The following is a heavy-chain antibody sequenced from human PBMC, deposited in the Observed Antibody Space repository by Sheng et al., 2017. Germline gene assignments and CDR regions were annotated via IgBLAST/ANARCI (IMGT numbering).Heavy chain of an antibody. CDR1: GFTVSSNY. CDR2: IYIGGST. Sequence: EVQLVQSGGGLIQPGGSLRLSCAASGFTVSSNYMSWVRQAPGKGLEWVSVIYIGGSTYYADSVKGRFTISRDNSKNTLYLQMNSLRAEDTAVYYCARNSPLAMISSWGQGARGHRLL. CDR3: ARNSPLAMISS. V-gene: IGHV3-53*01. J-gene: IGHJ5*02. D-gene: IGHD3-22*01.